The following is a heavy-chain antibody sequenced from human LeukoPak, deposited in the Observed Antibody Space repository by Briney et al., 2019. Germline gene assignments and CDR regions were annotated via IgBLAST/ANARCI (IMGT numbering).Heavy chain of an antibody. J-gene: IGHJ1*01. V-gene: IGHV4-34*01. Sequence: SETLSLTCAVSGGSFSGYFWSWIRQPPGKGLEWIGQINHGGFTNYNSRLTSRVTISVDTSNKQFSLRLSSVNAADTAVYYCARETYYYDTRGVYGYFQDWGRGTLVTVSS. CDR1: GGSFSGYF. D-gene: IGHD3-22*01. CDR3: ARETYYYDTRGVYGYFQD. CDR2: INHGGFT.